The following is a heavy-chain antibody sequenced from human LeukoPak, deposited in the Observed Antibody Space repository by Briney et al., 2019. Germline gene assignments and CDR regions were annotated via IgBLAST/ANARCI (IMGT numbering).Heavy chain of an antibody. Sequence: GESLKISCKVSGYSFTTYWIGWVRQMPGKGLEWMGIIYPGDSDTKYSPSFQGQVTISADKPISTAYLQWSSLKASDTAMYYCARCPGYYYYYMDVWGKGTTVTVSS. J-gene: IGHJ6*03. V-gene: IGHV5-51*04. CDR2: IYPGDSDT. CDR1: GYSFTTYW. CDR3: ARCPGYYYYYMDV.